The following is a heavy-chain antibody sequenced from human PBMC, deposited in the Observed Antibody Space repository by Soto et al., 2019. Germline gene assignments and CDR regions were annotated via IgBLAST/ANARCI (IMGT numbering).Heavy chain of an antibody. CDR2: ISYDGSNK. J-gene: IGHJ4*02. CDR1: GFTFSSYA. V-gene: IGHV3-30-3*01. D-gene: IGHD3-10*01. CDR3: ARGIRITMVRGVIPANFDY. Sequence: GGSLRLSCAASGFTFSSYAMHWVRQAPGKGLEWVAVISYDGSNKYYADSVKGRFTISRDNSKNTLYLQMNSLRAEDTAVYYCARGIRITMVRGVIPANFDYWGQGTLVTVSS.